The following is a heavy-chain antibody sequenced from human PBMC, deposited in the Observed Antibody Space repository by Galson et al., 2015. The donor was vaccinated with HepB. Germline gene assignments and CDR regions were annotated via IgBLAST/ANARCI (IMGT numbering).Heavy chain of an antibody. CDR2: ISYDGSNK. CDR3: AKVGLYYYYGMDV. V-gene: IGHV3-30*18. D-gene: IGHD3-10*01. CDR1: GFTFSSYG. Sequence: SLRLSCAASGFTFSSYGMHWVRQAPGKGLEWVAVISYDGSNKYYADSVKGRFTISRDNSKNTLYLQMNSLRAEDTAVYYCAKVGLYYYYGMDVWGQGTTVTVSS. J-gene: IGHJ6*02.